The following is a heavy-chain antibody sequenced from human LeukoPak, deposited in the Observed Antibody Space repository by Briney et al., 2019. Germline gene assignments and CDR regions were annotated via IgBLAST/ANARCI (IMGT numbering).Heavy chain of an antibody. J-gene: IGHJ4*02. CDR1: GFTVSSNY. CDR3: ARDPRYSSSWNFDY. V-gene: IGHV3-66*02. Sequence: GGSLRLSCAASGFTVSSNYMSWVRQAPGKGLEWVSVIYSGGSTYYADSVKGRFTISRDNSKNTLYLQMNSLRAEDTAVYYCARDPRYSSSWNFDYWGQGTLVTVSS. D-gene: IGHD6-13*01. CDR2: IYSGGST.